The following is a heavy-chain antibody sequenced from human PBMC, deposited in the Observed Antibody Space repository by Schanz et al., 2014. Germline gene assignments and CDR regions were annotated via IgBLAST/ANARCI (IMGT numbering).Heavy chain of an antibody. V-gene: IGHV3-23*01. CDR3: SKDKQGSRSDDS. D-gene: IGHD2-15*01. CDR1: GFTFFGSFA. Sequence: EVQLLESGGGLVQPGGSLRLSCVASGFTFFGSFAMSCVRQAPGKGLEWVSSITTGGNTYYRDSVKGRFIVSRDNSKNTLYLEMNRLRVDDTAVYYCSKDKQGSRSDDSWGQGTLVTVSS. J-gene: IGHJ5*01. CDR2: ITTGGNT.